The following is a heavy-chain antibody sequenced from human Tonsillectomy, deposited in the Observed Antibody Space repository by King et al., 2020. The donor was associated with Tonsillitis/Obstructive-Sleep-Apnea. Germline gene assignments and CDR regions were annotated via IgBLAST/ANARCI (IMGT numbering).Heavy chain of an antibody. CDR3: ARDTGRGISPFDC. V-gene: IGHV3-48*02. CDR1: GFTFSSYS. J-gene: IGHJ4*02. CDR2: ISSSSSTI. D-gene: IGHD2-15*01. Sequence: DVQLVESGGGLVQPGGSLRLSCAASGFTFSSYSMNWVRQAPGRGLEWVSYISSSSSTIYYADSVKGRFTVSRDNAKNSQYLQMNSLRDEDTAVYYCARDTGRGISPFDCWGQGTLVTVSS.